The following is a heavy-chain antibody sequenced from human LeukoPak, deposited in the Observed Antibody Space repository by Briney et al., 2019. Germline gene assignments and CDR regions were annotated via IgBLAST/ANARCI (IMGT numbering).Heavy chain of an antibody. CDR1: GGSISSGRYY. Sequence: SQTLSLTCTVSGGSISSGRYYWSWIRQPAGKGLEWIGRIYTSGSTNYNPSLKSRVTISVDTSKNQFSLKLSSVTAADTAVYYCARWGCSGGSCYSDYWGREPWSPSPQ. CDR2: IYTSGST. J-gene: IGHJ4*02. D-gene: IGHD2-15*01. CDR3: ARWGCSGGSCYSDY. V-gene: IGHV4-61*02.